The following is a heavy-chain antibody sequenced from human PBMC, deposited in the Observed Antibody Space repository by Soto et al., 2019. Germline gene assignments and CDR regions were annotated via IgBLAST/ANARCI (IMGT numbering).Heavy chain of an antibody. CDR2: ISYDGSNK. CDR3: ALSSGGNSVFDY. J-gene: IGHJ4*02. V-gene: IGHV3-30*03. D-gene: IGHD2-21*02. Sequence: VQLVESGGGLVKPGGSLRLSCAASGFTFSSYGMHWVRQAPGKGLEWVAVISYDGSNKYYADSVKGRFTISRDNSKNTLYLQMNSLRAEDTAVYYCALSSGGNSVFDYWGQGTLVTVSS. CDR1: GFTFSSYG.